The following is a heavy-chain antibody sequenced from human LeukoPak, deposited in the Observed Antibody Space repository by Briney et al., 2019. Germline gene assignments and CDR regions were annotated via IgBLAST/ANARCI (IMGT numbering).Heavy chain of an antibody. V-gene: IGHV1-69*13. CDR1: GYTFTSYY. J-gene: IGHJ4*02. CDR2: IIPIFGTA. CDR3: AHLPNGHDDYGDYRLAYYFDY. Sequence: SVKVSCKASGYTFTSYYMHWVRQAPGQGLEWMGGIIPIFGTANYAQKFQGRVTITADESTSTAYMELSSLRSEDTAVYYCAHLPNGHDDYGDYRLAYYFDYWGQGTLVTVSS. D-gene: IGHD4-17*01.